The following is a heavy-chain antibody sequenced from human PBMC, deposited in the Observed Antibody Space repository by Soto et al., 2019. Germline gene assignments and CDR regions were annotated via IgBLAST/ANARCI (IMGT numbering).Heavy chain of an antibody. Sequence: GGSLRLSCSASGFTFSSYAMHWVRQAPGKGLEYVSAISSNGGSTYYADSVKGRFTISRDNSKNTLYLQMSSLRAEDTAVYYCVKPRELERRYFDYWGQGTLVTVSS. D-gene: IGHD1-1*01. CDR1: GFTFSSYA. V-gene: IGHV3-64D*06. J-gene: IGHJ4*02. CDR2: ISSNGGST. CDR3: VKPRELERRYFDY.